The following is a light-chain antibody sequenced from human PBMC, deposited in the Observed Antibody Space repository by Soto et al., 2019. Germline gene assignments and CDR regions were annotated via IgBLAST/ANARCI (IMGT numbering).Light chain of an antibody. J-gene: IGLJ1*01. CDR3: QSYDTSLGFV. Sequence: QYVLTQPPSVSGAPGQRVTFSCFGSSSNIGADYDVHWYQQLPGTAPKLLIYGNINRPSGVPDRFSGSKSGASAALAITGLQPEDEADYYCQSYDTSLGFVFGTGTKLTVL. V-gene: IGLV1-40*01. CDR1: SSNIGADYD. CDR2: GNI.